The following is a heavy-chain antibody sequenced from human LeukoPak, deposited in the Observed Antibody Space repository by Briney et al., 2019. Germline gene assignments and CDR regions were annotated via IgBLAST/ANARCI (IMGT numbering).Heavy chain of an antibody. CDR1: GFTFSSYA. CDR3: AKDSLPSYGGYFDF. Sequence: GGSLRLSCAASGFTFSSYAMSWVRQAPGKGLEWVSAISGSGGSTYSPDSVKGRFTISRDNSKNTLYLHMNSLRAEDTAVYHCAKDSLPSYGGYFDFWGQGTLVTVSS. J-gene: IGHJ4*02. D-gene: IGHD3-16*01. V-gene: IGHV3-23*01. CDR2: ISGSGGST.